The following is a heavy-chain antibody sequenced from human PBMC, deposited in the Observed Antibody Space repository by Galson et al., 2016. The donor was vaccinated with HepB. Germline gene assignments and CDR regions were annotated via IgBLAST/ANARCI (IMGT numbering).Heavy chain of an antibody. J-gene: IGHJ4*02. CDR3: SGHGGGSA. D-gene: IGHD1-26*01. CDR2: IVRGGNT. Sequence: SLRLSCAVSGFTLVGNGFSWVRQAPGKGVEWVSDIVRGGNTFYADSVKGRFTISKDISKNTLYLQMNSLRVEDTAIYYCSGHGGGSAWGQGTLVTVSS. V-gene: IGHV3-23*01. CDR1: GFTLVGNG.